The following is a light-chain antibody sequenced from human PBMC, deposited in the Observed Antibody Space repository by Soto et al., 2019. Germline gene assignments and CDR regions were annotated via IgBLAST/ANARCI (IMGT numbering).Light chain of an antibody. Sequence: EILLTQSPGTLSLSPGERATLSCRASQSINNNYLAWYQQKRGQAPRLLIYGASSRATGIPDRFSGSGSGTDFTVTISRLEPEDFGVYYCQQYGGSPRTFGQGTKVEIK. CDR3: QQYGGSPRT. CDR2: GAS. J-gene: IGKJ1*01. CDR1: QSINNNY. V-gene: IGKV3-20*01.